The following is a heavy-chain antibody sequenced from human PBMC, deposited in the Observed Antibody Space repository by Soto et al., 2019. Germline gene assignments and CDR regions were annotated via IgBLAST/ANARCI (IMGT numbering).Heavy chain of an antibody. Sequence: SETLSLTCTVYGGSIGPYYWNWIRQTPGKGLEWIGYINFSGSTNYNPSLKSRVTISVDTSKNQFSLNLRSVTTADTAVYYCARRGYDTSGNNFDHWGQGTLVTVSS. CDR1: GGSIGPYY. D-gene: IGHD3-22*01. J-gene: IGHJ5*02. CDR3: ARRGYDTSGNNFDH. V-gene: IGHV4-59*01. CDR2: INFSGST.